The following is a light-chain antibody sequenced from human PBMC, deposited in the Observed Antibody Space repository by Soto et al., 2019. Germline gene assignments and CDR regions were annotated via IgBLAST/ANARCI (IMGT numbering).Light chain of an antibody. V-gene: IGKV1-39*01. CDR2: AAS. CDR3: QHSYITPAIT. CDR1: QITSSY. J-gene: IGKJ5*01. Sequence: DIHVTQSPSSLSASVEDRVTITNRTSQITSSYLNWYLQKPGKAPKLLFYAASSLQSGVPSRFSGSGSGTDFTLSISSLQPEDFATDDCQHSYITPAITFGQGTRLEIK.